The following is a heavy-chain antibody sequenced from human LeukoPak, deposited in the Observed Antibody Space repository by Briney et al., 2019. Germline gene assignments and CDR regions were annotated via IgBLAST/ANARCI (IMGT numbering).Heavy chain of an antibody. V-gene: IGHV3-30*02. CDR2: IEYDGSDK. CDR3: AKGDSGSYYYYMDV. Sequence: GGSLRLSCAASGFSFSNYGMHWVRQAPGEGVEWMAFIEYDGSDKFYADSVKGRITISRDNSKNTLYLQMNGLRAEDTAVYFCAKGDSGSYYYYMDVWGKGTTVTVSS. D-gene: IGHD3-10*01. CDR1: GFSFSNYG. J-gene: IGHJ6*03.